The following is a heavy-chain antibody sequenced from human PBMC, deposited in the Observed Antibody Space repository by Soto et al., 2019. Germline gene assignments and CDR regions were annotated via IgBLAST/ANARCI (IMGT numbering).Heavy chain of an antibody. Sequence: QVQLQESGPGLVKPSGTLSLTCAVSGGSISSDDWWTWVRQTPGKGLEWIGEIYHSGTTNYNPSLMSRVTLAVDKAKSQFSLRLDSVTAADTAVYYCARSDCYGVCRGKWLDPWGQGILVPVYS. CDR3: ARSDCYGVCRGKWLDP. CDR1: GGSISSDDW. V-gene: IGHV4-4*02. J-gene: IGHJ5*02. CDR2: IYHSGTT. D-gene: IGHD2-21*02.